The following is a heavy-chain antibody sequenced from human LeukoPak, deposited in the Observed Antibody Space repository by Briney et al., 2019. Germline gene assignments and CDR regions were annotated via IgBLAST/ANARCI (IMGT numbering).Heavy chain of an antibody. D-gene: IGHD3-22*01. Sequence: GGSLRLSCAASGLSFSNFGMHWVRQAPGKGLEWVAVIWYDGSNKYYADSVKGRFTISRDNSKNTLYLQMNSLRAEDTAVYYCARDLGTMIVVAHGMDVWGQGTTVTVSS. V-gene: IGHV3-33*01. J-gene: IGHJ6*02. CDR1: GLSFSNFG. CDR3: ARDLGTMIVVAHGMDV. CDR2: IWYDGSNK.